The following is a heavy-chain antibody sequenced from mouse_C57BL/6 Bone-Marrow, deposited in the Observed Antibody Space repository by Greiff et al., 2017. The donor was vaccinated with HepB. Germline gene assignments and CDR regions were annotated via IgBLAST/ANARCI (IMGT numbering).Heavy chain of an antibody. J-gene: IGHJ4*01. V-gene: IGHV1-55*01. CDR2: IYPGSGST. Sequence: QVQLQQPGAELVKPGASVKMSCKASGYTFTSYWITWVKQRPGQGLEWIGDIYPGSGSTNYNEKFKSKATLTVDKSSSTAYMQLSSLTSEDSAVYYCARPLDDWGQGTSVTVSS. CDR3: ARPLDD. CDR1: GYTFTSYW.